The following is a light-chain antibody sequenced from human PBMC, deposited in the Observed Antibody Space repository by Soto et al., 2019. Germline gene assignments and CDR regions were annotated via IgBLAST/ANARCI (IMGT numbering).Light chain of an antibody. Sequence: DFQLTQSPAALSASVGDRVTITCRASQSISNYLNWYQQKPGKAPKLLIYAASNLQSGVPSRFSGSGSGREFTLTISSLQPEDFATYYCQQSYSTPRTFGQGTKVDIK. V-gene: IGKV1-39*01. CDR2: AAS. CDR1: QSISNY. J-gene: IGKJ1*01. CDR3: QQSYSTPRT.